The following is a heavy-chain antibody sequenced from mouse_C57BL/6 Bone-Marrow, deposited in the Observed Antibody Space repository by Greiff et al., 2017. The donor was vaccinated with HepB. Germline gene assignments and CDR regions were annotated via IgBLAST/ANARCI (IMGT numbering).Heavy chain of an antibody. V-gene: IGHV5-17*01. J-gene: IGHJ1*03. Sequence: EVKLMESGGGLVKPGGSLKLSCAASGFTFSDYGMHWVRQAPETGLEWVAYISSGSSTIYYADTVKGRFTISRDNAKNTLFLQMTSLRSEDTAMYYCARPEIYYDYDDEWYFDVWGTGTTVTGSS. CDR2: ISSGSSTI. D-gene: IGHD2-4*01. CDR3: ARPEIYYDYDDEWYFDV. CDR1: GFTFSDYG.